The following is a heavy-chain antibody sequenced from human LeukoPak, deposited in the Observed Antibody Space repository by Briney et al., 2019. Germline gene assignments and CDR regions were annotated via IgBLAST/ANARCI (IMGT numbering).Heavy chain of an antibody. V-gene: IGHV3-7*01. J-gene: IGHJ4*02. CDR3: ARDRYYDSSGNLGY. CDR1: GFTFSSYW. CDR2: IKQDGSEK. Sequence: PGGSLRLSCAASGFTFSSYWMSWVRQAPGKGLEWVANIKQDGSEKYYVDSVKGRFTISRDNAKNSLYLQMNSLRAEDTAVYYCARDRYYDSSGNLGYWGQGTLVTVSS. D-gene: IGHD3-22*01.